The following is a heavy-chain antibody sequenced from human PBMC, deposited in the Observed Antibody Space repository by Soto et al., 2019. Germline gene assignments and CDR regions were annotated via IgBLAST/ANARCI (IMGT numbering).Heavy chain of an antibody. Sequence: ASVKVSCKASGYTFADYFVHWVRLAPGQGLEWMGWVNPDTGVATFPQKFQGRVTVTRDASINTDYMELTHLTSEDTGIYYCARDPIRGGVPYFFDFWGRGTQVTVSS. V-gene: IGHV1-2*02. D-gene: IGHD3-16*01. CDR2: VNPDTGVA. J-gene: IGHJ4*02. CDR1: GYTFADYF. CDR3: ARDPIRGGVPYFFDF.